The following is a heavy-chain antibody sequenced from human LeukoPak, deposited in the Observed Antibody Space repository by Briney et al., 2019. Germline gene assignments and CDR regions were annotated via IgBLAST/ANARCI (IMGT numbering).Heavy chain of an antibody. D-gene: IGHD3-22*01. CDR3: ARDSHKLHSSAYFYFFDY. CDR2: IYGGGDT. CDR1: GFTVSSDY. J-gene: IGHJ4*02. V-gene: IGHV3-66*02. Sequence: GGSLRLSCAASGFTVSSDYMGWVRQAPGKGLEYVSIIYGGGDTFYADSVKGRFTISRDNSKNTLYPQMNSLRAEDTAVYYCARDSHKLHSSAYFYFFDYWGQGTLVSVSS.